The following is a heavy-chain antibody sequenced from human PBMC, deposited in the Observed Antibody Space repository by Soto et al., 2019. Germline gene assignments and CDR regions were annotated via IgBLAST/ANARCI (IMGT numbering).Heavy chain of an antibody. CDR2: VYYSGRT. J-gene: IGHJ4*02. Sequence: QVQLQESGPGLVESAETLSLLCSVSCASLSSYLWSWIRQPPGKGLEWIGYVYYSGRTNYNPSLKSRVTISVDTSKNQFSLKLSSVTAADTAMYYCARDTTPSLWGQGTLVTVSS. D-gene: IGHD1-1*01. CDR1: CASLSSYL. CDR3: ARDTTPSL. V-gene: IGHV4-59*01.